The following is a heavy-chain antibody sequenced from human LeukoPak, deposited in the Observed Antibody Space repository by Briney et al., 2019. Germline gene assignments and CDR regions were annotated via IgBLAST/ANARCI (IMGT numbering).Heavy chain of an antibody. CDR1: GFTFSSYA. D-gene: IGHD6-19*01. CDR3: AGAFSGWSPKF. V-gene: IGHV3-23*01. J-gene: IGHJ4*02. Sequence: GGSLRLSCAASGFTFSSYAMSWVRQAPGKGLEWVSGISDGGGATYYADSVKGRFTLSRDNSKNTLYLQMNSLRADDTAVYYCAGAFSGWSPKFWGQGTLVTVSS. CDR2: ISDGGGAT.